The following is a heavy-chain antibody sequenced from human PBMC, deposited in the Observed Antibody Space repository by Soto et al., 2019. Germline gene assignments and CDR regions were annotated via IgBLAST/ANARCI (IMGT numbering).Heavy chain of an antibody. Sequence: ASVKVSCKASGYTSTNYGMHWVRQAPGQRLEWMGWINAGSGNTKYSQKFQGRVTITRDTSASTAYMELSSLRSEDTAVYYCARVRGYSYGFWSDAFDIWGQGTMVTVSS. CDR2: INAGSGNT. CDR1: GYTSTNYG. CDR3: ARVRGYSYGFWSDAFDI. D-gene: IGHD5-18*01. J-gene: IGHJ3*02. V-gene: IGHV1-3*01.